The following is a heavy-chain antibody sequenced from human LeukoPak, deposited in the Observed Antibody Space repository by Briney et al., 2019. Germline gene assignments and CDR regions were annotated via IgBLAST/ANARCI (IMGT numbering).Heavy chain of an antibody. CDR3: GRGVQSFDP. CDR2: IRPMNGDT. Sequence: ASVKVSCKASGDTFTGYYMHWVRQAPGQGLEWMGRIRPMNGDTKYAQKFQDRVSITMDTSTTTAYMELRSLTSDDTAVYYCGRGVQSFDPWGQGTLVTVSS. V-gene: IGHV1-2*02. J-gene: IGHJ5*02. CDR1: GDTFTGYY.